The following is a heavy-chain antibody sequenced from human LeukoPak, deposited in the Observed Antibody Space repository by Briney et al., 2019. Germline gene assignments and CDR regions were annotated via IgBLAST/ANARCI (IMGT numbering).Heavy chain of an antibody. D-gene: IGHD1-26*01. Sequence: SETLSLTCAVYGGSFSGYYWSWIRQPPGKGLVWIGEINHSGSTNYNPSLKSRVTISVDTSKNQFSLKLSSVTAADTAVYYCARIVGAASGPDDFDYWGQGTLVTVSS. V-gene: IGHV4-34*01. CDR3: ARIVGAASGPDDFDY. CDR2: INHSGST. CDR1: GGSFSGYY. J-gene: IGHJ4*02.